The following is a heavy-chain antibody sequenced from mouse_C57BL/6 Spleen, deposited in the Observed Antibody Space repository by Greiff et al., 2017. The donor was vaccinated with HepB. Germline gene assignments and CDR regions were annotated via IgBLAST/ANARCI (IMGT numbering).Heavy chain of an antibody. J-gene: IGHJ3*01. CDR3: ARGLDTWFAY. Sequence: EVMLVESGGGLVKPGGSLKLSCAASGFTFSDYGMHWVRQAPEKGLEWVAYISSGSSTIYYADTVKGRFTISRDNAKNTLFLQMTSLRSEDTAMYYCARGLDTWFAYWGQGTLVTVSA. CDR1: GFTFSDYG. D-gene: IGHD3-1*01. CDR2: ISSGSSTI. V-gene: IGHV5-17*01.